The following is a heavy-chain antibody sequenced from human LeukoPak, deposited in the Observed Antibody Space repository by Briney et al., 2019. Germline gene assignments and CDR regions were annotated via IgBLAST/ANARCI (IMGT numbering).Heavy chain of an antibody. CDR3: ARGTPSSSGWLYYGMDV. D-gene: IGHD6-19*01. Sequence: GRSLRLSCAASGFTFSTYAMHWVRQAPGKGLEWVSLISYDGNNKYYADSVKGRFTISRDNSKNTLYLQMNSLRAEDTAVYYCARGTPSSSGWLYYGMDVWGQGTTVTVSS. CDR1: GFTFSTYA. CDR2: ISYDGNNK. V-gene: IGHV3-30-3*01. J-gene: IGHJ6*02.